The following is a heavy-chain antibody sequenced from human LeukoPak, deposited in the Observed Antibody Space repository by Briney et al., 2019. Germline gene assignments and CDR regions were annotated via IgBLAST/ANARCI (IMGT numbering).Heavy chain of an antibody. Sequence: GGSLRLSCAASGFTVSSNYMSWVRQAPGKGLEWVSVIYSGGNTYYADSVKGRFTISRDNSKNTLYLQMNSLRAEDTAVYYCARAMVRGVIDYWGQGTLVTVSS. CDR1: GFTVSSNY. CDR2: IYSGGNT. D-gene: IGHD3-10*01. J-gene: IGHJ4*02. CDR3: ARAMVRGVIDY. V-gene: IGHV3-53*01.